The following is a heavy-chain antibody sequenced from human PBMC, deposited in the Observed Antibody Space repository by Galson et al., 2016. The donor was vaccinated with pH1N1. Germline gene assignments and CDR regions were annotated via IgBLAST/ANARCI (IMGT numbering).Heavy chain of an antibody. D-gene: IGHD2-8*01. CDR1: GSTFTSSS. J-gene: IGHJ6*01. CDR2: IIPIFDTT. V-gene: IGHV1-69*13. Sequence: SVKVSCKASGSTFTSSSISWVRQTPGQGPEWMGGIIPIFDTTNYAQKFQGRVTITADESTGTAYMELTSLRSEDTAIYYCARKTLTNQDRNLFEYGMDVWGQGTTVTVSA. CDR3: ARKTLTNQDRNLFEYGMDV.